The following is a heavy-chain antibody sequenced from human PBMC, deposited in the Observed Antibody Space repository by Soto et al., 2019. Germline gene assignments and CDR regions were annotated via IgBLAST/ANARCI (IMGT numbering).Heavy chain of an antibody. V-gene: IGHV3-15*01. CDR3: TTGGDSSSSVPFDY. Sequence: GGSLRLSCAASGFTFSNAWMSWVRQAPGKGLEWVGRIKSKTDGGTTDYAAPVKGRFTISRDDSKNTLYLQMNSLKTEDTAVYYCTTGGDSSSSVPFDYWGQGTLVTVSS. D-gene: IGHD6-6*01. J-gene: IGHJ4*02. CDR2: IKSKTDGGTT. CDR1: GFTFSNAW.